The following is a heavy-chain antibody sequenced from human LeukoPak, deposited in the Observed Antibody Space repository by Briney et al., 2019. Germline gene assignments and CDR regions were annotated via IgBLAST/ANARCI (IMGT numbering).Heavy chain of an antibody. D-gene: IGHD3-10*01. J-gene: IGHJ6*02. CDR3: ARDPNGSGSSYYYYGMDV. CDR1: GFTFSSYI. V-gene: IGHV3-21*01. Sequence: GGSLRLSCAASGFTFSSYIMNWVRQAPGKGLEWVSSISSSSSYIYYADSVKGRFTISRDNAKNSLYLQMNSLRAEDTAVYYCARDPNGSGSSYYYYGMDVWGQGTTVTVSS. CDR2: ISSSSSYI.